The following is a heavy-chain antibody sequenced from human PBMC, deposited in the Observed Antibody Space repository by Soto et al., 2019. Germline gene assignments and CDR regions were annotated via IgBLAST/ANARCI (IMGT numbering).Heavy chain of an antibody. CDR2: MNPNSGNT. V-gene: IGHV1-8*01. Sequence: ASVKVSCKASGYTFTSYDINWVRQATGQGLEWMGWMNPNSGNTGYAQKFQGRVTMTRNTSISTAYMELSSLRSEDTAVYYCASAYYDILTGDRPWYYYGMDVWGQGTTVTVSS. D-gene: IGHD3-9*01. J-gene: IGHJ6*02. CDR3: ASAYYDILTGDRPWYYYGMDV. CDR1: GYTFTSYD.